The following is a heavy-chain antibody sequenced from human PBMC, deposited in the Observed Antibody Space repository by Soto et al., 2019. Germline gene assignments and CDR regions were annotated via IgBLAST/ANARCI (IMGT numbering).Heavy chain of an antibody. CDR3: ARATQLSNRGVRGLLDP. CDR2: ISPYNGDT. J-gene: IGHJ5*02. CDR1: GYTFTSYG. Sequence: ASVKVSCKASGYTFTSYGISWVRQAPGQGLEWVGWISPYNGDTNYAQKLQGRVTMTTDTFTSTAYMELRSLIPDDTAVYYCARATQLSNRGVRGLLDPWGQGTLVTVSS. D-gene: IGHD2-2*01. V-gene: IGHV1-18*01.